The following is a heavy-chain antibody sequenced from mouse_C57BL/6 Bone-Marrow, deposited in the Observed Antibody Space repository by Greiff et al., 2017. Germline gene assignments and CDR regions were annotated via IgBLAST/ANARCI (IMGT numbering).Heavy chain of an antibody. CDR1: GYTFTSYG. Sequence: QVQLQQSGAELARPGASVKLSCKASGYTFTSYGISWVKQRTGQGLEWIGEIYPRRGNTYYNEKFKGKATLTADKSSSTAYMELRRLTAADSAFYFCASPITTVGYYFDYWGQGTTLTVSS. CDR2: IYPRRGNT. J-gene: IGHJ2*01. D-gene: IGHD1-1*01. CDR3: ASPITTVGYYFDY. V-gene: IGHV1-81*01.